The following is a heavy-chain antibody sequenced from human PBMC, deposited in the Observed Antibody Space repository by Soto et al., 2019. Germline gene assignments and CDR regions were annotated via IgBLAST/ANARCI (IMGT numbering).Heavy chain of an antibody. CDR3: AKGPRAALSRKAFNWFDP. CDR2: ISYDGSNK. Sequence: GGSLRLSCAASGFTFSSYGMHWVRQAPGKGLEWVAVISYDGSNKYYADSVKGRFTISRDNSKNTLYLQMNSLRAEDTAVYYCAKGPRAALSRKAFNWFDPWGQGTLVTVSS. J-gene: IGHJ5*02. D-gene: IGHD6-6*01. CDR1: GFTFSSYG. V-gene: IGHV3-30*18.